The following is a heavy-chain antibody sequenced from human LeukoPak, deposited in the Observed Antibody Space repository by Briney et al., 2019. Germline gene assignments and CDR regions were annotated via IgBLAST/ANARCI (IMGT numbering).Heavy chain of an antibody. V-gene: IGHV4-59*01. CDR2: IYYSGST. J-gene: IGHJ3*02. CDR1: GGSISSYY. CDR3: ARDGWDYYGSGSPDAFDI. Sequence: SETLSLTCTVSGGSISSYYWSWIRQPPGKGLEWIGYIYYSGSTNYNPSLKSRVTISVDTSKNQFSLKLSSVTAADTAVYYCARDGWDYYGSGSPDAFDIRGQGTMVTVSS. D-gene: IGHD3-10*01.